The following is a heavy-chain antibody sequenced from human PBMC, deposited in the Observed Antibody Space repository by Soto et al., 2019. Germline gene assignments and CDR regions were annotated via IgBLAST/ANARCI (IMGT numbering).Heavy chain of an antibody. CDR3: ARIRAPLGWFAP. Sequence: QVTLKESGPVLVNPTETLTLTCTVSGFSLSNARMGVSWIRQPPGKALEWLAHIFSNDEKSYSTSLKSRLTTSKDTSKSQVVLTMTNMDPVDTATYYCARIRAPLGWFAPWGQGTLVTVSS. CDR1: GFSLSNARMG. D-gene: IGHD3-16*01. V-gene: IGHV2-26*01. J-gene: IGHJ5*02. CDR2: IFSNDEK.